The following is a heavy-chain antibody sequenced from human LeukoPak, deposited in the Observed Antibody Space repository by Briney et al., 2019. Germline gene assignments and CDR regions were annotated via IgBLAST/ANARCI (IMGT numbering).Heavy chain of an antibody. CDR1: GFTFSNYW. Sequence: GGSLRLSCAASGFTFSNYWMSWVRQAPEKGLEWVAKIKQDGSEIYYVDSVKGRFTISRDNAKNSLYLQMNSLRAEDTAVYYCARAASGYSSGWSFDYWGQGTLVTVSS. CDR2: IKQDGSEI. CDR3: ARAASGYSSGWSFDY. V-gene: IGHV3-7*01. J-gene: IGHJ4*02. D-gene: IGHD6-19*01.